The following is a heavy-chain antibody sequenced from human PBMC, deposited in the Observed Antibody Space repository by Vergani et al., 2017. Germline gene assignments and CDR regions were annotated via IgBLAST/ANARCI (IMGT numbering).Heavy chain of an antibody. CDR2: INPNSGDT. D-gene: IGHD3-10*01. V-gene: IGHV1-2*02. CDR3: ARDWDCGSGSYSFEH. Sequence: QVQLVQSGAEVKKPGASVRVSCKASGYTFTDYYVHWVRQAPGEGLQWMGWINPNSGDTNYAKRFQGRVTMTRDTSISTAYMHLNRLTSDDTAVYYCARDWDCGSGSYSFEHWGQGTPVTVSS. J-gene: IGHJ4*02. CDR1: GYTFTDYY.